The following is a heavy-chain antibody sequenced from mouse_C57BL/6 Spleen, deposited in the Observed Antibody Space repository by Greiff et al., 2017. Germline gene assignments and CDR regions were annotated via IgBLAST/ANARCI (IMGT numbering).Heavy chain of an antibody. D-gene: IGHD1-1*01. CDR2: INYDGSST. Sequence: EVHLVESEGGLVQPGSSMKLSCTASGFTFSDYYMAWVRQVPEKGLEWVANINYDGSSTYYLDSLKSRFIISRDNAKNILYLQMSSLKSEDTATYYCAREGTVVADWYFDVWGTGTTVTVSS. CDR3: AREGTVVADWYFDV. CDR1: GFTFSDYY. J-gene: IGHJ1*03. V-gene: IGHV5-16*01.